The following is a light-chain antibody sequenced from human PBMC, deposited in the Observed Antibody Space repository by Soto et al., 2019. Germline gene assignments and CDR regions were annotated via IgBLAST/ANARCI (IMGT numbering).Light chain of an antibody. CDR3: AARDDRLNGRV. J-gene: IGLJ2*01. CDR1: SSNIGDNA. Sequence: QSVLIQPPSVSGAHGQTVTISCSGSSSNIGDNAVTWYQQVPGKAPRLLIYYDDLLPSGVSDRFSGSKSGTSASLAISGLQPEDEADYYCAARDDRLNGRVFGGGTKLTVL. V-gene: IGLV1-36*01. CDR2: YDD.